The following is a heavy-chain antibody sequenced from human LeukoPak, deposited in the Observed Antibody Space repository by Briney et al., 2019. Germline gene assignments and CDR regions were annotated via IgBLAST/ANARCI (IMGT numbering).Heavy chain of an antibody. D-gene: IGHD4-11*01. J-gene: IGHJ4*02. Sequence: SETLSLTCTVSGGSISSSSYYWGWIRQPPGKGLEWIGSIYYSGSTYYNPSLKSRVTISVDTSKNQFSLKLSSVTAADTAVYYCASTGRRPRTVTNNYWGQGTLVTVSS. CDR1: GGSISSSSYY. V-gene: IGHV4-39*07. CDR3: ASTGRRPRTVTNNY. CDR2: IYYSGST.